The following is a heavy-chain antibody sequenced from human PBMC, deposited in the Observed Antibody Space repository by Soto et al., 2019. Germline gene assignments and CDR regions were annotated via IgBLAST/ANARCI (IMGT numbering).Heavy chain of an antibody. CDR2: IYATGTT. CDR3: VRDGTKTLRDWFDP. CDR1: GASISGFY. D-gene: IGHD1-1*01. Sequence: PSETLSLTCTVSGASISGFYWSWIRKSAEKGLEWIGRIYATGTTDYNPSLKSRVMMSVDTSKKQFSLKLRSVTAADTAAYYCVRDGTKTLRDWFDPWGQGISVTVS. V-gene: IGHV4-4*07. J-gene: IGHJ5*02.